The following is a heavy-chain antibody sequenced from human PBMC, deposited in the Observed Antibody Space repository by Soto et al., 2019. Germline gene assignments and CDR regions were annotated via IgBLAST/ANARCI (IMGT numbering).Heavy chain of an antibody. CDR2: INHSGST. CDR3: ASRIAVAGTFNY. V-gene: IGHV4-34*01. D-gene: IGHD6-19*01. CDR1: GGSFSGYY. J-gene: IGHJ4*02. Sequence: PSETLSLTCAVYGGSFSGYYWSWIRQPPGKGLEWIGEINHSGSTNYNPSLKSRVTISVDTSKNQFSLKLSSVTAADTAVYYCASRIAVAGTFNYWGQGTLVTVSS.